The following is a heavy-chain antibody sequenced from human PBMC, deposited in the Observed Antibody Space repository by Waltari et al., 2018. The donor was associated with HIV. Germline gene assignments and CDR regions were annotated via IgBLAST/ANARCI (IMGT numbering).Heavy chain of an antibody. CDR3: ARGQYYSMDV. D-gene: IGHD3-10*01. Sequence: EVQLVESGGGLVQRGGSLNLSCSASGYTFSSYWMHWVRQAPGKGLVWVSGINRDGSTIRYADSVKGRFTISRDNAKNTLYLQMNSLRAEDTALYYCARGQYYSMDVWGQGTTVTVSS. CDR2: INRDGSTI. CDR1: GYTFSSYW. J-gene: IGHJ6*02. V-gene: IGHV3-74*01.